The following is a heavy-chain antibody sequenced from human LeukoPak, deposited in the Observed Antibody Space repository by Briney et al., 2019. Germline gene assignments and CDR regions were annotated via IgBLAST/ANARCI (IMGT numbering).Heavy chain of an antibody. CDR1: GVSITSTSYF. J-gene: IGHJ2*01. CDR3: ARQRGGGYWYFDL. Sequence: SETLSLTCTVSGVSITSTSYFWGWVRQPPGKGLEWIGTIYYSGSTYYNPSLKSRVTISVDTSKNHFSLKLSSVTAADTAVYYCARQRGGGYWYFDLWGRGTLVTVSS. D-gene: IGHD2-15*01. V-gene: IGHV4-39*01. CDR2: IYYSGST.